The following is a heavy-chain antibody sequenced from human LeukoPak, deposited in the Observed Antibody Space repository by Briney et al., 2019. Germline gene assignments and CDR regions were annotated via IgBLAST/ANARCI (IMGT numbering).Heavy chain of an antibody. Sequence: PGGPLNLPWQASEFTFINAWLTWVGRAQGKGLEWVGRVKTKTVGGTTDYAAPVKGRFTISRDDSKNTLYLQMDSLKTEDTAVYYCTTHPYWGQGALVTVSS. J-gene: IGHJ4*02. CDR1: EFTFINAW. V-gene: IGHV3-15*01. CDR2: VKTKTVGGTT. CDR3: TTHPY.